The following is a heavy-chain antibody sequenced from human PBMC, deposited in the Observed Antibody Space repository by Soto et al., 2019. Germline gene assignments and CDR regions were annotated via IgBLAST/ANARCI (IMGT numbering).Heavy chain of an antibody. V-gene: IGHV3-21*01. CDR2: ISSSSSYI. CDR1: GFTFSSDS. D-gene: IGHD3-22*01. CDR3: ARGPLYYYDSSGRYYFDY. J-gene: IGHJ4*02. Sequence: GGSLRLSCAASGFTFSSDSMNWVRQAPGKGLEWVSSISSSSSYIYYADSVKGRFTISRDNAKNSLYLQMNSLRAEDTAVYYCARGPLYYYDSSGRYYFDYWGQGTLVTVSS.